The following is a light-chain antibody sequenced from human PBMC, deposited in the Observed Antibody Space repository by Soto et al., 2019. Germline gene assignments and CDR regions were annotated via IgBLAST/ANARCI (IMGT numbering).Light chain of an antibody. CDR2: DAS. Sequence: DIEVTQSPCSLSAALLAIVTFTCGASQSICRRLAWDEHKPVKAPKLLSYDASPLESWVPSRFSRSAPGTEFTLTINTLQPDDFATYYCQQYHTYPWTFGQGTKVDIK. V-gene: IGKV1-5*01. CDR1: QSICRR. CDR3: QQYHTYPWT. J-gene: IGKJ1*01.